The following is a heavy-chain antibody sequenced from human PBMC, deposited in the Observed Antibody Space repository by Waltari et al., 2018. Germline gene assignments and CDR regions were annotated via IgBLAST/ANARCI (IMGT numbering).Heavy chain of an antibody. J-gene: IGHJ2*01. D-gene: IGHD1-1*01. Sequence: QVQLQESGPGLVKPSETLSLTCTVSGGSISSINWWGWIRQPAGKGLEWIGRIHASGNTKYNPSLKSRVTMSVDTSKNQFFLKLSSVTAADTALYYCAREGIPNSVWYFDFWGRGSLLTVSS. CDR2: IHASGNT. V-gene: IGHV4-4*07. CDR3: AREGIPNSVWYFDF. CDR1: GGSISSINW.